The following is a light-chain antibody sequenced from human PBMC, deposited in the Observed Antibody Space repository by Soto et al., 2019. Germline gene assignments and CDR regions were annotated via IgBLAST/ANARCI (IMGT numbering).Light chain of an antibody. J-gene: IGLJ1*01. CDR2: DVS. V-gene: IGLV2-18*02. CDR3: SSYTTSNTYV. CDR1: SSDVGSYNR. Sequence: QSALTQPHSVSGSPVQSVAISCTGTSSDVGSYNRVSWYQQPPGTAPKLMIFDVSNRPSGVPDRFSGSKSGNTASLTISGLQAEDEAYYYCSSYTTSNTYVFGTGTKVTVL.